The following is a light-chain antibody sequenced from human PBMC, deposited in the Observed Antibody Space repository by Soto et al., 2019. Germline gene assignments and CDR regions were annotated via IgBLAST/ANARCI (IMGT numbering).Light chain of an antibody. Sequence: EIVLTQSPGTLSLSPGERATLSCRASHSVSSHLAWYQQKPVQAPRLLIYDASNRATGIPARFSGSGSGTAFTLTISSLEPEDFEVYHCVQRTSWPWTCGQGSKVEIK. CDR1: HSVSSH. V-gene: IGKV3-11*01. CDR2: DAS. CDR3: VQRTSWPWT. J-gene: IGKJ1*01.